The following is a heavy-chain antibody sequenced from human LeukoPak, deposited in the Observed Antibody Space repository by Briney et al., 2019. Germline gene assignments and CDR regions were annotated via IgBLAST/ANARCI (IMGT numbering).Heavy chain of an antibody. CDR3: ARGLTTVTTFNWFDP. Sequence: SETLSLTCAVYGGSFSGYFWSWIRQPPGKGLEWIGEINHSGSTNYNPSLKSRVTISVDTSKNQFSLKLSSVTAADTAVYSCARGLTTVTTFNWFDPWGQGTLVTVSS. CDR2: INHSGST. V-gene: IGHV4-34*01. D-gene: IGHD4-17*01. CDR1: GGSFSGYF. J-gene: IGHJ5*02.